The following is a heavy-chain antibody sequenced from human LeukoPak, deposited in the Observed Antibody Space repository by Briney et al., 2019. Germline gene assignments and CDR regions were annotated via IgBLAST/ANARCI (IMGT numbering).Heavy chain of an antibody. CDR2: ISAYNGNT. V-gene: IGHV1-18*01. CDR3: ARDGDYVWGSYRLNWFDP. J-gene: IGHJ5*02. Sequence: EASVKVSCKASGYTFTSYGISWVRQAPGQGLEWMGWISAYNGNTNYAQKLQGRVTMTTDTSTSTAYMELRSLRSDDTAVYYCARDGDYVWGSYRLNWFDPWGQGTLVTVSS. CDR1: GYTFTSYG. D-gene: IGHD3-16*02.